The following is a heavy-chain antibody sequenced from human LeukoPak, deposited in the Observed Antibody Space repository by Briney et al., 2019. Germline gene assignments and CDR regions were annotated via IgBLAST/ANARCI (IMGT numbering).Heavy chain of an antibody. V-gene: IGHV4-34*01. Sequence: PSETLSLTCAVYGGSFSGYYWSWIRQPPGKGLEWIGEINHSGSTNYNPSLKSRVTISVDTSKNQFSLKLSSVTAADTAVYYCASSLYYYYGMDVWGQGTTVTVSS. CDR2: INHSGST. CDR3: ASSLYYYYGMDV. J-gene: IGHJ6*02. CDR1: GGSFSGYY.